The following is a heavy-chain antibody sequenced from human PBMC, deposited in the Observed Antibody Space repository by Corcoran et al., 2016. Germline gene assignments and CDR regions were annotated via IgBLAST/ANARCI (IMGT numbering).Heavy chain of an antibody. CDR2: IGHSGST. CDR3: ARGRGTYYGSGSYYSGDYYGMDV. Sequence: QVQLQQWGAGLLTPSETLSLTCAVYGGPGSDYYWRWLRQPPGKGLEWIGEIGHSGSTNYNPSLRSRVIISRDKSNNQFSLKLSSLTAADTAVYYCARGRGTYYGSGSYYSGDYYGMDVWGQGTRVTVSS. D-gene: IGHD3-10*01. J-gene: IGHJ6*02. V-gene: IGHV4-34*01. CDR1: GGPGSDYY.